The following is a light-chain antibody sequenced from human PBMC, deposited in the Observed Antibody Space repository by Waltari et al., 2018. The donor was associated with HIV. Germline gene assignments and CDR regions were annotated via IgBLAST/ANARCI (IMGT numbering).Light chain of an antibody. J-gene: IGLJ1*01. CDR3: STWDSSLSAYV. V-gene: IGLV2-23*02. CDR2: DVS. CDR1: DIDIGNYNL. Sequence: QSALTQPASVSGNPGQSVTITCTGTDIDIGNYNLVSWFQQHPGKAPKLLIYDVSKRPSGVSSRFSGSKSGYFASLTITGLQPEDEADYYCSTWDSSLSAYVFGTGTKVTVL.